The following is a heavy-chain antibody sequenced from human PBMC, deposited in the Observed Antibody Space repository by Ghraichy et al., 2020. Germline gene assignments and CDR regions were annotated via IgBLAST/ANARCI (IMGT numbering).Heavy chain of an antibody. CDR2: INPNSGGT. D-gene: IGHD2-2*01. CDR3: ARAYCSSTSCLRAFDI. J-gene: IGHJ3*02. V-gene: IGHV1-2*04. CDR1: GYTFTGYY. Sequence: ASVKVSCKASGYTFTGYYMHWVRQAPGQGLEWMGWINPNSGGTNYAQKFQGWVTMTRDTSISTAYMELSRLRSDDTAVYYCARAYCSSTSCLRAFDIWGQGTMVTVSS.